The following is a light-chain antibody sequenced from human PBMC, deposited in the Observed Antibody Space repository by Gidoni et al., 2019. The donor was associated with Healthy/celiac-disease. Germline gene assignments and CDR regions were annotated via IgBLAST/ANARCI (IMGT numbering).Light chain of an antibody. CDR2: DVN. Sequence: QSALTQPRSVSGSPGQSVTISCTGTSGDVGGYSFVSWYQQRPGLAPKLILFDVNTRPSWVPDRFSGSKSGNTASLTISGLQTDDEADYYCCSYAGSSTFVVFGGGTKLTVL. CDR3: CSYAGSSTFVV. V-gene: IGLV2-11*01. CDR1: SGDVGGYSF. J-gene: IGLJ2*01.